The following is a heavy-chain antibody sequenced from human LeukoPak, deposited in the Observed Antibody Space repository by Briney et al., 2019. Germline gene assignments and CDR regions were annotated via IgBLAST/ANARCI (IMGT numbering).Heavy chain of an antibody. CDR3: VFGDAGNFIPFDF. CDR1: GFSFSTSW. CDR2: ISADGRTT. D-gene: IGHD4-23*01. Sequence: GGSLRLSCAASGFSFSTSWMHWVRQTPGEGLLWVSCISADGRTTGYADAVKGRFTTSRENARNTLYLQMSSLRGEDTGVYYCVFGDAGNFIPFDFWGQGNLVTVSS. J-gene: IGHJ4*02. V-gene: IGHV3-74*01.